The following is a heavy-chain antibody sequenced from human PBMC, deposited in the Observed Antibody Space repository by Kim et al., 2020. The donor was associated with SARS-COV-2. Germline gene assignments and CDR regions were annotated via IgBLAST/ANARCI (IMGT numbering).Heavy chain of an antibody. CDR1: GFTFNNYA. J-gene: IGHJ6*02. CDR2: ISGGGDYT. Sequence: GGSLRLSCAASGFTFNNYAMSWVRQAPGKGLEWVSAISGGGDYTQYADSVKGRFTISRDNSKNTLYLQMNSLRAEDAAVYYCAKDRSLDTYTWLRVKGNGVDLWGQGTTVTVAS. V-gene: IGHV3-23*01. CDR3: AKDRSLDTYTWLRVKGNGVDL. D-gene: IGHD3-9*01.